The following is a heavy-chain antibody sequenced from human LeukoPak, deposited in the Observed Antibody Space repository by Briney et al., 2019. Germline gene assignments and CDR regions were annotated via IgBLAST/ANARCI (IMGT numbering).Heavy chain of an antibody. V-gene: IGHV1-8*01. Sequence: ASVKVSCKASGYTFTSYDINWVRQAAGQGLEWMGWMSPNSGNTGYAQKFQGRVTMTRNTSISTAYMELSSLRSEDTAVYYCASFGYGDYRYYFDYWGQGTLVTVSS. CDR1: GYTFTSYD. CDR3: ASFGYGDYRYYFDY. CDR2: MSPNSGNT. D-gene: IGHD4-17*01. J-gene: IGHJ4*01.